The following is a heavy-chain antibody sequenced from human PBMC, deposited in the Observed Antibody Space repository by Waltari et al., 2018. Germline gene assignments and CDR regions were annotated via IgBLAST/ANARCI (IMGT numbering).Heavy chain of an antibody. D-gene: IGHD6-6*01. J-gene: IGHJ4*02. CDR3: VKESMTHYYLDS. CDR1: GLSFDDYT. CDR2: LTGNGVGI. V-gene: IGHV3-9*01. Sequence: ELQLVESGGGLVQPGGSLRLACAASGLSFDDYTMHCVRKAPGKGVGWVASLTGNGVGIGYAEAVKGRFTIARDNAKNALYLQMKSLKVEDTALYYCVKESMTHYYLDSCGQGTPVTVSS.